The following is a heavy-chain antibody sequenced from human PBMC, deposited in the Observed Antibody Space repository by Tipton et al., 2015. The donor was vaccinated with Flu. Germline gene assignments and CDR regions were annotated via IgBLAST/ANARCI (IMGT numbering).Heavy chain of an antibody. J-gene: IGHJ6*03. CDR2: IYYRGAA. CDR1: GDSISPYY. V-gene: IGHV4-59*08. D-gene: IGHD1-26*01. CDR3: ARQTYSEDDFGFFYYYMDV. Sequence: TLSLTCTVSGDSISPYYWSWIRQPPGKGLEWIGYIYYRGAANYSPSPQSRVTISVDTSKNHFSLKLSSVTAADTAVYYCARQTYSEDDFGFFYYYMDVWGKGTTVTVSS.